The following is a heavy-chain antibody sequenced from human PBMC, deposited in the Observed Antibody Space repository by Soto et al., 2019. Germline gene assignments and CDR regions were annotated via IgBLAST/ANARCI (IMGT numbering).Heavy chain of an antibody. V-gene: IGHV4-39*01. Sequence: SETLSLTCTVSGGSISSSSYYWGWIRQPPGKGLEWIGSIYYSGSTYYNPSLKSRVTISVDTSKNQFSLKLSSVTAADTAVYYCARLRPPDITIDYWGQGTLVTVSS. D-gene: IGHD1-20*01. CDR3: ARLRPPDITIDY. CDR1: GGSISSSSYY. CDR2: IYYSGST. J-gene: IGHJ4*02.